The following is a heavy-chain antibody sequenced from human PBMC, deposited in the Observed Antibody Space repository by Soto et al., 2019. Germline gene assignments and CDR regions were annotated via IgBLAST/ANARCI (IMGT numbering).Heavy chain of an antibody. CDR1: GYTFTSYA. CDR3: ARELQGLYYFDF. J-gene: IGHJ4*02. CDR2: INADNGDT. V-gene: IGHV1-3*01. Sequence: ASVKVSCKTSGYTFTSYAIHWVRQAPGQRLEWMGWINADNGDTKYSQKFSGRVTITRDTSANTAFMELSSLRSEDTAMYYCARELQGLYYFDFWGQGTLGTVS. D-gene: IGHD4-4*01.